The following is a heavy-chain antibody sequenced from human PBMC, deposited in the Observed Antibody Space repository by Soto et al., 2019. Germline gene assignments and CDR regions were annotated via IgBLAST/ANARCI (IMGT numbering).Heavy chain of an antibody. D-gene: IGHD3-10*01. J-gene: IGHJ3*02. CDR3: ARRGFSHDAFDI. CDR2: VYHSGRT. V-gene: IGHV4-59*08. Sequence: QVHLQESGPGLVKPSETLSLTCTVSGESISGYYWNWIRQPPGKGLEWIGYVYHSGRTNYNPSLKSRVTMSVDTSKNQFSLTLSSVTAADTAVYFCARRGFSHDAFDIWGQGTMVPVSS. CDR1: GESISGYY.